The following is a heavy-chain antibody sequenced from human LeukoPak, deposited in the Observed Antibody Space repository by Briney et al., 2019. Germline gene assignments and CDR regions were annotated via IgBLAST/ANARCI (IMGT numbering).Heavy chain of an antibody. Sequence: GGSLRLSCAASGFTFSSYGMHWVRQAPGKGLELVAVISYDGSNKDYADSVKGRFTISRDNSKNTLYLQMNSLRAEDTAVYYCAKGRYSSGWNWYFDLWGRGTLVTVSS. CDR2: ISYDGSNK. D-gene: IGHD6-19*01. CDR3: AKGRYSSGWNWYFDL. CDR1: GFTFSSYG. J-gene: IGHJ2*01. V-gene: IGHV3-30*18.